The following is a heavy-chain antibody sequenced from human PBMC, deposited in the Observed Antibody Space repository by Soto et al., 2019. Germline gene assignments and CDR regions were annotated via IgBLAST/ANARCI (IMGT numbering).Heavy chain of an antibody. CDR2: ISYDGSNK. Sequence: QVQLVESGGGVVQPGRSLRLSCAASGFTFSSYGMHWVRQAPCKGLEWVAVISYDGSNKYYADSLKGRFTVSRDNSKNTLYLQMSSLRAEDTAVYYCVKDGSSGWPYYYGMDVWGQGTTVTVSS. D-gene: IGHD6-19*01. CDR3: VKDGSSGWPYYYGMDV. J-gene: IGHJ6*02. CDR1: GFTFSSYG. V-gene: IGHV3-30*18.